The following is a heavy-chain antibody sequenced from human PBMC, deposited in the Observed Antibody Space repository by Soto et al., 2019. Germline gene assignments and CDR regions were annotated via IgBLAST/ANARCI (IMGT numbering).Heavy chain of an antibody. Sequence: GGSLRLSCAASGFTFSLYSMIWVRQAPGKGLEWVASITTSSSYIYYEDSLKGRFTISRDNAKNSLFLQLDSLRAEDTAVYFCVRARSTDSRPDYWGQGTLVTVSS. J-gene: IGHJ4*02. V-gene: IGHV3-21*01. CDR3: VRARSTDSRPDY. CDR2: ITTSSSYI. CDR1: GFTFSLYS. D-gene: IGHD3-22*01.